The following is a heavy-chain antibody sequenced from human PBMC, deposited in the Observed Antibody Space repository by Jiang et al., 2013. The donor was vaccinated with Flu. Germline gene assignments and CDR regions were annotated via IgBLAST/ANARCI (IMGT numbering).Heavy chain of an antibody. D-gene: IGHD6-19*01. CDR1: GFTFSSYA. Sequence: ASGFTFSSYAMSWVRQAPGKGLEWVSTISGSGGSAYHADSVKGRFTISRDNSKNTLYLQMNSLRAEDTAVYYCAKDREESAVAGPFDYWGQGTLVTVSS. J-gene: IGHJ4*02. V-gene: IGHV3-23*01. CDR2: ISGSGGSA. CDR3: AKDREESAVAGPFDY.